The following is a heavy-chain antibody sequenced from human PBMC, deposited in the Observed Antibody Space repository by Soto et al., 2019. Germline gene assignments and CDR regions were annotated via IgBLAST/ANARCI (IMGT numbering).Heavy chain of an antibody. CDR2: ISVDGRST. J-gene: IGHJ4*02. CDR1: GFTLSAYW. V-gene: IGHV3-74*01. CDR3: ASASVQRPIDY. Sequence: EVQLVESGGGLVQPGGSLRLSCAASGFTLSAYWMHWVRQVPGKGLLWVSRISVDGRSTTYADSVRGRFTISRDNAKNTLYLQMDPLRAEDTAVYFCASASVQRPIDYWGQGSLVTGSS.